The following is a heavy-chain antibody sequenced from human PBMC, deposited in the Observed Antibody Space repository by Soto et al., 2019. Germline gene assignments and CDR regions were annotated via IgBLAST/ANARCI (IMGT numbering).Heavy chain of an antibody. V-gene: IGHV1-3*01. Sequence: ASVKVSCKASGYTFTSYGMHWVRQAPGQRLEWMGWINAGNGNTKYSQKFQGRVTMTRDTSTSTVYMELSSLRSEDTAVYYCARVGIFGVVIMGSLRAALVYWGQGTLVTVSS. J-gene: IGHJ4*02. CDR2: INAGNGNT. CDR1: GYTFTSYG. D-gene: IGHD3-3*01. CDR3: ARVGIFGVVIMGSLRAALVY.